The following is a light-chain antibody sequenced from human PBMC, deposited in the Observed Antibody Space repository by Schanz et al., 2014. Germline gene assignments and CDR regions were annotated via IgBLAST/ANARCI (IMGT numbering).Light chain of an antibody. Sequence: VVVTQSPGTLSVFPGERATLSCRASHSVRTNLAWYQQKGGQAPRLLISNASNRATGIPARFSGSGSGRDFTLTISSLEPEDFAVYYCQQPIDGITFGQGTRLDIK. CDR3: QQPIDGIT. CDR1: HSVRTN. CDR2: NAS. V-gene: IGKV3-11*02. J-gene: IGKJ5*01.